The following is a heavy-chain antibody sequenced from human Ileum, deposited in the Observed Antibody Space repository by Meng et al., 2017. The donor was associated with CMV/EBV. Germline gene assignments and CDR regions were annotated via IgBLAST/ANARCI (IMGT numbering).Heavy chain of an antibody. CDR2: IYTSGTT. Sequence: QGPQQEAGPGLVKNSQTLSLTCDVSGGSISNYYWSWIRQPAGKGLEWIAHIYTSGTTNYNPSLKSRVTMSVDTSRNQFSLKLTSVTAADTAVYYCARNYGSGNWNFFHYWGQGTLVTVSS. J-gene: IGHJ4*02. D-gene: IGHD3-10*01. CDR1: GGSISNYY. V-gene: IGHV4-4*07. CDR3: ARNYGSGNWNFFHY.